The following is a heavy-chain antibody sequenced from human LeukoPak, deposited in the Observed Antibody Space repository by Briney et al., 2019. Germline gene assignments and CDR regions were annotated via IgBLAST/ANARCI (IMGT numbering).Heavy chain of an antibody. CDR1: GFTFRNFA. J-gene: IGHJ4*02. Sequence: GGSLRLSCSASGFTFRNFAISWVRQAPGKGLEWVSSIGGGDTHYADSVKGRFTTSSESSKNTLYLQMNSLRVDDTAVYYCARDMRGDGFNSFDHWGLGILVTVSS. CDR3: ARDMRGDGFNSFDH. D-gene: IGHD5-24*01. CDR2: IGGGDT. V-gene: IGHV3-23*01.